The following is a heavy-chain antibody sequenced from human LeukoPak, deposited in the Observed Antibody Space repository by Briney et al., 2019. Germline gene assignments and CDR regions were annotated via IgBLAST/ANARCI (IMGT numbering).Heavy chain of an antibody. Sequence: GGSLRLSCAASGFTFSTYAMSWVRQAPGKGLEWVSAICGSDGIRCYADSGKGRFTISRDNSKNTLYLQMNSLRGEDTAVYYCAKGGSPSCYSSSGYWGQGTLVTVPT. CDR3: AKGGSPSCYSSSGY. CDR2: ICGSDGIR. J-gene: IGHJ4*02. V-gene: IGHV3-23*01. D-gene: IGHD2-2*01. CDR1: GFTFSTYA.